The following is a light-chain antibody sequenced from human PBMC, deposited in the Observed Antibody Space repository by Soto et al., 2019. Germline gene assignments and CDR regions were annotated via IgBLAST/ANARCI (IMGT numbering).Light chain of an antibody. CDR3: QQYYATPLT. Sequence: DIVMTQSPDSLAVSLGERATINCKSSQSVFYSPKNKNYLAWYQQKPGQPPKLLIYWASTRESGAPDRFSGSGSGTDFTLTISSLQAEDVAVYYCQQYYATPLTFGPGTKVDIK. CDR1: QSVFYSPKNKNY. CDR2: WAS. J-gene: IGKJ3*01. V-gene: IGKV4-1*01.